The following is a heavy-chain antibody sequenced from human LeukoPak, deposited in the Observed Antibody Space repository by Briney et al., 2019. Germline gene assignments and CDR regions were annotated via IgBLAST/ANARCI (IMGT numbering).Heavy chain of an antibody. D-gene: IGHD5-24*01. CDR2: IYYSGST. V-gene: IGHV4-31*03. CDR3: ARVGVEMATIHYYYGMDV. Sequence: SETLSLTCTVSGGSISSSSYYWGWIRQPPGKGLEWIGYIYYSGSTYYNPSLKSRVTISVDTSKNQFSLKLSSVTAADTAVYYCARVGVEMATIHYYYGMDVWGQGTTVTVSS. CDR1: GGSISSSSYY. J-gene: IGHJ6*02.